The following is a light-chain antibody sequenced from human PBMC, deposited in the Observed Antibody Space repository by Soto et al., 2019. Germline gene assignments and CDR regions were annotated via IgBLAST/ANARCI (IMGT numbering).Light chain of an antibody. CDR1: SGHSIFG. J-gene: IGLJ3*02. CDR2: VNGDGSH. V-gene: IGLV4-69*01. CDR3: QTWATGIRV. Sequence: QSVLTQSPSASASLGASVKLTCTLSSGHSIFGIAWHQQQPEKGPRYLMKVNGDGSHNKGDAIPDRFSGSSSGAERYLTISRLQSEDEADYYCQTWATGIRVFGGGTKLTVL.